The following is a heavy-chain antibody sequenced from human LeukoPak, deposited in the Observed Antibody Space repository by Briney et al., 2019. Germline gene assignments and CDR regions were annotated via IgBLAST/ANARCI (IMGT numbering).Heavy chain of an antibody. CDR1: GFTFSSYG. V-gene: IGHV3-23*01. CDR2: ISGSGGST. Sequence: GGSLRLSCAASGFTFSSYGMSWVRQAPGKGLEGVSAISGSGGSTYYADSVKGRFTISRDNSKNTLYLQMNSLRAEDTAVYYCAKVSIGGSWSYYFDYWGQGTLVTVSS. J-gene: IGHJ4*02. D-gene: IGHD6-13*01. CDR3: AKVSIGGSWSYYFDY.